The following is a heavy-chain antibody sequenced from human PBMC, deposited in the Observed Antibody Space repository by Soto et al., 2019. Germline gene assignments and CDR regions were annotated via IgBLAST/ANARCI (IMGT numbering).Heavy chain of an antibody. CDR1: GFTVSSNY. CDR2: IYSGGST. D-gene: IGHD4-17*01. V-gene: IGHV3-66*04. Sequence: GGSLRLSCAASGFTVSSNYMSWVRQAPGKGLEWVSVIYSGGSTYYADSVKGRFTISRDNSKNTLYLQMNSLRAEDTAVYYCASHDYGDLDRAFDIWGQGTMVTVSS. J-gene: IGHJ3*02. CDR3: ASHDYGDLDRAFDI.